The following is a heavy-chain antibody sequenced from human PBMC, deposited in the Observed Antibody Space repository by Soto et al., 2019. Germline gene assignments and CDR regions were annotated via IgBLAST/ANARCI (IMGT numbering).Heavy chain of an antibody. V-gene: IGHV1-8*01. Sequence: QVQLVQSGAEVKKPGASVKVSCKASGYTFTSYDINWVRQATGQGLEWMGWMNPNSGNTGYAQKFQGGDPMPRNTSISTAYMELSSLRSEDTAVYYCARGHESDNWFEPWGQGTLVTVSS. CDR3: ARGHESDNWFEP. J-gene: IGHJ5*02. CDR2: MNPNSGNT. D-gene: IGHD3-3*01. CDR1: GYTFTSYD.